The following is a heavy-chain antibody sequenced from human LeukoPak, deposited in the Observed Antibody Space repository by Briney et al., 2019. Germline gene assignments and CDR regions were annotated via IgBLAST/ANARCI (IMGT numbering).Heavy chain of an antibody. D-gene: IGHD3-22*01. V-gene: IGHV5-51*01. CDR3: ARPGGCGGAYDSSGYCLDY. J-gene: IGHJ4*02. CDR1: GYSFTSYW. Sequence: NRGESLKISCKGSGYSFTSYWIGWVRQMPGKGLEWMGIIYPGDSDTRYSPSFQGQVTISADKSISTAYLQWSSLKASDTAMYYCARPGGCGGAYDSSGYCLDYWGQGTLVTVSS. CDR2: IYPGDSDT.